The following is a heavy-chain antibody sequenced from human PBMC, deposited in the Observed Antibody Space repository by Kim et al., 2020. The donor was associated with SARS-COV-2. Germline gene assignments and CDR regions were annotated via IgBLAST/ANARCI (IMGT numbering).Heavy chain of an antibody. J-gene: IGHJ6*02. D-gene: IGHD6-13*01. CDR3: AKREGSWYGYYYYYGMDV. Sequence: GGSLRLSCAASGFTFSSYGMHWVRQAPGKGLEWVAVISHDGSNKYYADAVKGRFTISRDNSKNTLYLHMNSLRAEDTAVYYCAKREGSWYGYYYYYGMDVWGQGTTVTVSS. V-gene: IGHV3-30*18. CDR1: GFTFSSYG. CDR2: ISHDGSNK.